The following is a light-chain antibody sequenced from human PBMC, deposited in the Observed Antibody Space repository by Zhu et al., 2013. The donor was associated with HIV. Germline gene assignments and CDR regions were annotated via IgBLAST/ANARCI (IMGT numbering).Light chain of an antibody. CDR1: TSNIGDNF. Sequence: QSVLTQPPSVSAAPGQKVSISCSGSTSNIGDNFVSWYQKLPGTAPKLLIYDNFKRPSAIPDRFSGSKSGTSATLAITGLQTGDEADYYCGTWDSSLSAGVFGGGTKVTVL. J-gene: IGLJ3*02. V-gene: IGLV1-51*01. CDR3: GTWDSSLSAGV. CDR2: DNF.